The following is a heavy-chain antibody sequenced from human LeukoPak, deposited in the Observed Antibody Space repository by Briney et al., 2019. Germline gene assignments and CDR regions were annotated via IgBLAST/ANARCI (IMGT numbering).Heavy chain of an antibody. V-gene: IGHV3-15*01. Sequence: GGSLRLSCAASGFTLSNAWMSWVRQAPGKGLEWVGRIKSKTDGGTTDYAAPVKGRFTISRDDSKNTLYLQMNSLKTEDTAVYYCTTDAYYDILTGTTSSFDYWGQGTLVTVSS. CDR3: TTDAYYDILTGTTSSFDY. D-gene: IGHD3-9*01. CDR1: GFTLSNAW. CDR2: IKSKTDGGTT. J-gene: IGHJ4*02.